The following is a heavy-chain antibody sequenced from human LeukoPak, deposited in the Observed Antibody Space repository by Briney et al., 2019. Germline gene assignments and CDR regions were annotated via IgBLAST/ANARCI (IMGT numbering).Heavy chain of an antibody. CDR2: TNPSGGST. J-gene: IGHJ5*02. D-gene: IGHD2-2*01. V-gene: IGHV1-46*01. CDR3: ARSGRYCSSTSCYVGNWFDP. CDR1: GYTFTSYY. Sequence: GASVKVSCKASGYTFTSYYMHWVRQAPGQGLEWMGITNPSGGSTSYAQKFQGRVTMTRDTSTSTVYMELSSLRSEDTAVYYCARSGRYCSSTSCYVGNWFDPWGQGTLVTVSS.